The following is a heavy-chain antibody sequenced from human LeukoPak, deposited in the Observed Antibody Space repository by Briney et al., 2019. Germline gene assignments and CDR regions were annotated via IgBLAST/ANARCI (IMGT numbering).Heavy chain of an antibody. D-gene: IGHD6-19*01. CDR1: DVSISTYY. CDR2: IYTNGIT. Sequence: KPSETLSLTCTVSDVSISTYYWNWIRQPAGKGLEWIGRIYTNGITNYSPSLKSRVTMSVGTSKNQFSLNLSSVTAADTAVYYCARARSPTISGAGACFDYWGQGILVTVSS. V-gene: IGHV4-4*07. CDR3: ARARSPTISGAGACFDY. J-gene: IGHJ4*02.